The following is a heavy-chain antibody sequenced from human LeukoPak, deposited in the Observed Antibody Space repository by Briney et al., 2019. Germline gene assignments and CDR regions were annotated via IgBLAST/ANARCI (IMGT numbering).Heavy chain of an antibody. CDR3: ARGGGYASPIGY. CDR2: IYHSGST. V-gene: IGHV4-59*01. J-gene: IGHJ4*02. D-gene: IGHD5-12*01. Sequence: PSETLSLTCTLSGGSISTYYWSWIRQPPGRGLEWIGYIYHSGSTNYNPSLKSRITISVDTSKNQFSLKLSSVTAADTAVYYCARGGGYASPIGYWGQGALVTVSS. CDR1: GGSISTYY.